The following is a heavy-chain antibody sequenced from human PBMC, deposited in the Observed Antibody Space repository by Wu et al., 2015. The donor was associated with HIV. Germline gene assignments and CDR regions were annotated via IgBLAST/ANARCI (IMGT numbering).Heavy chain of an antibody. CDR1: GGTFSSYA. CDR3: ARDLRGWDYYYYGMDV. Sequence: QVQLVQSGAEVKKPGSSVKVSCKASGGTFSSYAISWVRQAPGQGLEWMGGIIPIFGTANYAQKFQGRVTITTDESTSTAYMELSSLRSEDTAVYYCARDLRGWDYYYYGMDVWGQGDHGSPVSS. V-gene: IGHV1-69*05. D-gene: IGHD3-10*01. CDR2: IIPIFGTA. J-gene: IGHJ6*01.